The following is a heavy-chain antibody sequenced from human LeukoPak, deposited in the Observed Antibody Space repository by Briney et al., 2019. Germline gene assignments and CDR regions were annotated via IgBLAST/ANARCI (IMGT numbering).Heavy chain of an antibody. J-gene: IGHJ4*02. Sequence: GGSLRLSCAASGFTFSKYSMHWVRQAPGRGLEWVAVIWFDEKNKYYADSVKGRFTISRDNSKNTLYLEMNSLRADDTAVYYCAKDRAVAGTDARYYFDYWGQGTLVTVSA. CDR1: GFTFSKYS. V-gene: IGHV3-33*06. D-gene: IGHD6-19*01. CDR2: IWFDEKNK. CDR3: AKDRAVAGTDARYYFDY.